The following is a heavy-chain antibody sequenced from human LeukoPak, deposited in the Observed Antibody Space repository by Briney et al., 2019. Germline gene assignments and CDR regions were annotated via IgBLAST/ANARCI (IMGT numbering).Heavy chain of an antibody. CDR1: GYTFTSYG. CDR3: ARALTIFGVVTPRPHWFDP. V-gene: IGHV1-18*01. J-gene: IGHJ5*02. D-gene: IGHD3-3*01. Sequence: GASVKVSCKASGYTFTSYGISWVRQAPGQGLEWMGWISAYNGNTNYAQKLQGRVTMTTDTSTSTAYMELRSLRSDDTAVYYCARALTIFGVVTPRPHWFDPWGQGTLVTVSS. CDR2: ISAYNGNT.